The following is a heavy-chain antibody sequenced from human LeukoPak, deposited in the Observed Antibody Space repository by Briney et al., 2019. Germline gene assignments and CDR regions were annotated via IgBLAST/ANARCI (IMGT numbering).Heavy chain of an antibody. Sequence: PGGSLRLSCAASGFTFSSYSMNWVRRAPGKGLEWVSSISSSSTYIYYADSVKGRFTISRDNAKNSLYLQMNSLRAEDTAVYYCARVSRTYYYDSSGYYFDYWGQGTLVTVSS. CDR3: ARVSRTYYYDSSGYYFDY. CDR1: GFTFSSYS. D-gene: IGHD3-22*01. CDR2: ISSSSTYI. V-gene: IGHV3-21*01. J-gene: IGHJ4*02.